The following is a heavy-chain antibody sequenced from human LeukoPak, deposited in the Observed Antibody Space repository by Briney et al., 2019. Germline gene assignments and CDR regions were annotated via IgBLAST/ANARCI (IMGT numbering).Heavy chain of an antibody. CDR2: ITGSSSYI. CDR3: ARDRLEGGETFDS. V-gene: IGHV3-21*01. Sequence: GWSRRLSCAASGFSFRSYSMDWVRQAPGKGLEWVSSITGSSSYISYADSVKGRFTISRDNAENSLFLQMNSLRPEDTAVYFCARDRLEGGETFDSWGQGTLVTVSS. CDR1: GFSFRSYS. J-gene: IGHJ4*02. D-gene: IGHD1-1*01.